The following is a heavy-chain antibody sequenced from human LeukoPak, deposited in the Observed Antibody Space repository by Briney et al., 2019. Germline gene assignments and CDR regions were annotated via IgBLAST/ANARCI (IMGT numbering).Heavy chain of an antibody. CDR2: ISGSGDTT. J-gene: IGHJ4*02. Sequence: QPGGSLRLSCAASGFTFSSYAMSWVRQAPGKGLEWVSVISGSGDTTYYADSVKGRFTISRDNSRSTLFLQMNSLRGEDTAVYYCEREAAGFDYWGQGTLVTVSS. V-gene: IGHV3-23*01. CDR3: EREAAGFDY. CDR1: GFTFSSYA. D-gene: IGHD6-13*01.